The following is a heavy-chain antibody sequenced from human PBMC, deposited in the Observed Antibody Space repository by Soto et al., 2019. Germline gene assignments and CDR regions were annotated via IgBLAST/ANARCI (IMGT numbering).Heavy chain of an antibody. CDR3: AKDKGVFNWASSYFDY. Sequence: GSLRLSCSASGFTFSNYAMHWVRQAPGKGLEWVALTSYDGNNEYYTDSVKGRFTISRDNSKNTLFLQMNSPRPEDTAVYYCAKDKGVFNWASSYFDYWGQGALVTVSS. V-gene: IGHV3-30*18. CDR1: GFTFSNYA. J-gene: IGHJ4*02. D-gene: IGHD1-1*01. CDR2: TSYDGNNE.